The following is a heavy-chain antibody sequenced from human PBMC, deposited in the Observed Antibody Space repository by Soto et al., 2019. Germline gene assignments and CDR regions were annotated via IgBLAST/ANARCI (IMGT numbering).Heavy chain of an antibody. J-gene: IGHJ4*02. CDR3: AKVFDYSNYYFDY. CDR1: GLTFRSYA. V-gene: IGHV3-23*01. Sequence: GGSLRPSCAASGLTFRSYAMSWVRQCPGKALEWVSAISVSGGSTYYADSVKGRSTISRDNSKNTLYLQMNSLRAEDTAVYYGAKVFDYSNYYFDYWGQGTMVTVSS. CDR2: ISVSGGST. D-gene: IGHD4-4*01.